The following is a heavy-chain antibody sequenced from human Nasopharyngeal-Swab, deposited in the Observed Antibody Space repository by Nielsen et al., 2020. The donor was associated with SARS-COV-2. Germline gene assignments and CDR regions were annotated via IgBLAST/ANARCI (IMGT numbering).Heavy chain of an antibody. CDR3: ARDAKAAADYFDY. V-gene: IGHV1-69*13. D-gene: IGHD6-13*01. CDR1: GGTFSSYA. CDR2: IIPIFGTA. J-gene: IGHJ4*02. Sequence: SVKVSCKASGGTFSSYAISWVRQAPGQGLEWMGGIIPIFGTANYAQKFQGRVTITADESTSTAYMELSSPRSEDTAVYYCARDAKAAADYFDYWGQGTLVTVSS.